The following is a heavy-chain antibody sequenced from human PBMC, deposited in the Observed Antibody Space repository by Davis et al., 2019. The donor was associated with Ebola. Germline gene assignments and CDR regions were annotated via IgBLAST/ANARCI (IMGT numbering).Heavy chain of an antibody. CDR3: ARDRSDFWSGYLVGMDV. CDR2: IYYSGST. Sequence: PSETLSLTCTVSGGSISSHYWSWIRQPPGKGLEWIGYIYYSGSTNYNPSLKSRVTISVDTSKNQFSLKLSSVTAADTAVYYCARDRSDFWSGYLVGMDVWGQGTTVTVSS. D-gene: IGHD3-3*01. CDR1: GGSISSHY. J-gene: IGHJ6*02. V-gene: IGHV4-59*11.